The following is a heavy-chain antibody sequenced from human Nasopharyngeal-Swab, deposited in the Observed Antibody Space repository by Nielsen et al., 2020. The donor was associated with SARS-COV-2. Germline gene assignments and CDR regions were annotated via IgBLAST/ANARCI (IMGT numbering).Heavy chain of an antibody. CDR2: ITWGGGST. Sequence: GGSLRLSCAASGFNFEDFTMYWVRQAPGKGLEWVSLITWGGGSTNYADSVKGRFTISRDNSKNSLCLQMNSLRTEDTALYYCAKDRVVVTATDLYGMDVWGQGTTVTVSS. D-gene: IGHD2-21*02. CDR1: GFNFEDFT. CDR3: AKDRVVVTATDLYGMDV. J-gene: IGHJ6*02. V-gene: IGHV3-43*01.